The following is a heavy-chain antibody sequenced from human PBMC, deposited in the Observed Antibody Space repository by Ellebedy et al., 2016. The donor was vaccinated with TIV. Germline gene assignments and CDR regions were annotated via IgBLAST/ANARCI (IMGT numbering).Heavy chain of an antibody. CDR2: IYPGDSDT. V-gene: IGHV5-51*01. D-gene: IGHD6-19*01. CDR1: GYSFTSHW. J-gene: IGHJ5*02. Sequence: GESLKISCKGSGYSFTSHWISWVRQMPGKGLEWMGIIYPGDSDTRYSPSFQGQVTISADKSISTAYLQWSSLKASDTAMYYCAREGSSGWHPFDPWGQGTLVTVSS. CDR3: AREGSSGWHPFDP.